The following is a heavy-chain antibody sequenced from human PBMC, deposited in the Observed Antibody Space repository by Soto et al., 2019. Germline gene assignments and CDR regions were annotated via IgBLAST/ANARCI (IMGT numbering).Heavy chain of an antibody. J-gene: IGHJ4*02. CDR2: ISGSGDST. V-gene: IGHV3-23*01. CDR1: GFTFSSYA. CDR3: ARDEVMITFGGVIGNFDY. D-gene: IGHD3-16*02. Sequence: PGGSLRLSCAASGFTFSSYAMSWVRQAPGKGLEWVSAISGSGDSTYYADSVKGRFTISRDNSKNTLYLQMNSLRAEDTAVYYCARDEVMITFGGVIGNFDYWGQGTLVTVSS.